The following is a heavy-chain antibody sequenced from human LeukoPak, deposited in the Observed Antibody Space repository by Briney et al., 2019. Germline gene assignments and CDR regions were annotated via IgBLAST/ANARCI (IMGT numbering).Heavy chain of an antibody. Sequence: KLSETLYLTCSISGGYISNYYWSSIRQPPGKVLERIGYIYFRGNTNYNPSLKSRVTISVDTSNDMLSLKLNSVTAADTAVYYCARSPGRFDYWGQGTLVTVSS. CDR1: GGYISNYY. J-gene: IGHJ4*02. V-gene: IGHV4-59*01. CDR2: IYFRGNT. CDR3: ARSPGRFDY.